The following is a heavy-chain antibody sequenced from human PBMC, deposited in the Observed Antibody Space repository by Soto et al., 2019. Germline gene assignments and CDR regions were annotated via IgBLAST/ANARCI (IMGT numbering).Heavy chain of an antibody. Sequence: PSETLSLTCTVSGGSVSSGSYYWSWIRQPPGKGLEWIGYIYYSGSTNYNPSLKSRVTISVDTSKNQFSLKLSSVTAADTAVYYCARAYSGYAIFDYWGQGTLVTSPQ. CDR1: GGSVSSGSYY. J-gene: IGHJ4*02. D-gene: IGHD5-12*01. CDR3: ARAYSGYAIFDY. V-gene: IGHV4-61*01. CDR2: IYYSGST.